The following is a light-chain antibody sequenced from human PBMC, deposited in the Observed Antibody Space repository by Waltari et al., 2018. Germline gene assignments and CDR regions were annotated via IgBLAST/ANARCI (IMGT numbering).Light chain of an antibody. J-gene: IGLJ1*01. CDR1: ISDIGRYNF. Sequence: QSALTQPASVSGSPGQSIALSCTGSISDIGRYNFLSWYQHHPGTAPKLIIYEVSKRPSGVSLRFSGSKSGSTASLTISGLQAEDETTYYCCSYTSTSTYVFGNGTKVAVL. CDR3: CSYTSTSTYV. V-gene: IGLV2-14*01. CDR2: EVS.